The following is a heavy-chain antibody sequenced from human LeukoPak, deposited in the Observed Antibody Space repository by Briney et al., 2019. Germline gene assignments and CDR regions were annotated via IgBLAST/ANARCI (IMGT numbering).Heavy chain of an antibody. J-gene: IGHJ3*02. CDR1: GFTFSSYW. D-gene: IGHD1-26*01. CDR3: ARVRGGSGRSYAADAFDI. CDR2: IYNDGSST. V-gene: IGHV3-74*01. Sequence: GGSLRLSCAASGFTFSSYWMSWVRQAPGKGLVWVSRIYNDGSSTSCADSVKGRFTISRDNAKSTLYLQMNSLRADDTAVFYCARVRGGSGRSYAADAFDIWGQGTMVTVSS.